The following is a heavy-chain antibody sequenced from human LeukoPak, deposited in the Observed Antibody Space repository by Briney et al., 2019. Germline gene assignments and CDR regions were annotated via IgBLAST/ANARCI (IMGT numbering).Heavy chain of an antibody. V-gene: IGHV5-51*01. D-gene: IGHD2-2*01. Sequence: GESLKISCKGSGYSFTSYWIGWVRQMPGKGLEWMGIIYPGESDTRYSPSFEGQVTISADKSISTAYLQWSSLKASDTAMYYCARRYCSSTSCPDYYGTSGYHYDYWGQGTLVTVSS. CDR2: IYPGESDT. CDR3: ARRYCSSTSCPDYYGTSGYHYDY. CDR1: GYSFTSYW. J-gene: IGHJ4*02.